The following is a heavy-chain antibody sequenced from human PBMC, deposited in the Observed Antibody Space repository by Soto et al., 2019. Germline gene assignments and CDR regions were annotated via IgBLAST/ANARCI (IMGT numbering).Heavy chain of an antibody. D-gene: IGHD6-13*01. CDR2: INHSGST. J-gene: IGHJ5*02. V-gene: IGHV4-34*01. Sequence: SETLSLTCAVYGGSFSGYYWSWIRQPPGKGLEWIGEINHSGSTNYNPSLKSRVTISVDTSKNQFSLKLSSVTAADTAVYYCARGGQQLVHYNWFDPWGEGTLVPVDS. CDR1: GGSFSGYY. CDR3: ARGGQQLVHYNWFDP.